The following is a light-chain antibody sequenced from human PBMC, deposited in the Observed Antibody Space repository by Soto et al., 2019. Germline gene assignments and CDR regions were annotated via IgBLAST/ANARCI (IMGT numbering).Light chain of an antibody. CDR1: SSDVGDYNY. CDR2: DVS. CDR3: CSYAGSRWI. V-gene: IGLV2-11*01. Sequence: QSVLAQPRSVSGSPGQSVTISCTGTSSDVGDYNYVSWYQQHPGKAPKLVIYDVSQRPSGVPDRFSGSKSGNTASLTISGLQAEDESDYYCCSYAGSRWIFGGGTKLTVL. J-gene: IGLJ3*02.